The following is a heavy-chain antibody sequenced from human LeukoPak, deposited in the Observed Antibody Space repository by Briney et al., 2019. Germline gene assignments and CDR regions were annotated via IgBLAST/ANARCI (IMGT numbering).Heavy chain of an antibody. V-gene: IGHV3-9*01. D-gene: IGHD1-26*01. Sequence: GGSLRLSCAASGFTLSSYSMNWVRQAPGKGLEWVSGISWNSGSIGYADSVKGRFTISRDNAKNSLYLQMNSLRAEDTALYYCAKDMASSGSYYFDYWGQGTLVTVSS. CDR3: AKDMASSGSYYFDY. J-gene: IGHJ4*02. CDR2: ISWNSGSI. CDR1: GFTLSSYS.